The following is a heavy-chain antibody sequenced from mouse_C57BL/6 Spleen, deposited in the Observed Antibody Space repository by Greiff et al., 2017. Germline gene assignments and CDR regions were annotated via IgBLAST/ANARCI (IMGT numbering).Heavy chain of an antibody. Sequence: QVQLQQPGAELVKPGASVKLSCKASGYTFTSYWMQWVKQRPGQGLEWIGEIDPFDSDTNYKQKFKGKATLTVDTSSSTAYMQLSSLTSEDSAVYYCARWGIFADWGQWTLVTVSA. V-gene: IGHV1-50*01. J-gene: IGHJ3*01. CDR2: IDPFDSDT. CDR1: GYTFTSYW. CDR3: ARWGIFAD.